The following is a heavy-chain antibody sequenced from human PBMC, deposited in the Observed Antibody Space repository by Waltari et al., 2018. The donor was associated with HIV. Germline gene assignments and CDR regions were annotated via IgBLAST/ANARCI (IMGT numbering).Heavy chain of an antibody. CDR1: GFTFSSYA. V-gene: IGHV3-23*01. D-gene: IGHD3-9*01. CDR2: IRGSGGST. Sequence: EVQLLESGGGLVQPGGSLRLSCAASGFTFSSYAMSWVRQAPGKGLESVSAIRGSGGSTYFAASVKGRFTISRDNSKNTLYLQMNSLRAEDTAVYYCAKDSFYDILIPTYDAFDIWGQGTMVTVSS. CDR3: AKDSFYDILIPTYDAFDI. J-gene: IGHJ3*02.